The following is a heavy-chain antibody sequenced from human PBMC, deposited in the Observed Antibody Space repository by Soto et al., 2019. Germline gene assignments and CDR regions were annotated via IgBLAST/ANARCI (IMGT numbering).Heavy chain of an antibody. D-gene: IGHD3-16*02. J-gene: IGHJ4*02. CDR2: INHSGST. V-gene: IGHV4-34*01. CDR1: GGSFSGYY. CDR3: ARGGLYDYVWGSYRSPFDY. Sequence: SETLSLTCAVYGGSFSGYYWSCILQPPGKGLEWIGEINHSGSTNYDPSLKSRVTISVDTSKNQFSLKLSSVTAADTAVYYCARGGLYDYVWGSYRSPFDYWGQGTLVTVSS.